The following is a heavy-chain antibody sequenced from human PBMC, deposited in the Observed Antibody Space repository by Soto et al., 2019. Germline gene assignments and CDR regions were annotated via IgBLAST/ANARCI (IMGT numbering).Heavy chain of an antibody. CDR2: INPNAGDS. V-gene: IGHV1-2*04. J-gene: IGHJ3*01. Sequence: QVQLVQSGAEVKKPGTSVKVSCKTSGYTFTAFYIHWVRQAPGQGLEWLGGINPNAGDSKSPQRFQGSVTLTRETATNTAYLELPGLTSADAAVYFCARSAFGVTQGIGRAFDVWGPGTIVDVS. D-gene: IGHD3-3*01. CDR1: GYTFTAFY. CDR3: ARSAFGVTQGIGRAFDV.